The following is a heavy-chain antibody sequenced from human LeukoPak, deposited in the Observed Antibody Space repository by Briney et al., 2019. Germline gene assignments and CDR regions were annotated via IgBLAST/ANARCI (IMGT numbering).Heavy chain of an antibody. CDR3: ATHYSYYYDSSGYFDY. J-gene: IGHJ4*02. V-gene: IGHV1-24*01. CDR2: FDPEDGET. CDR1: GYTLTELS. Sequence: ASEKVSCKVSGYTLTELSMHWVRQAPGKGLEGMGGFDPEDGETIYAQKFQGRVTMTEDTSTDTAYMELSSLRSEDTAVYYCATHYSYYYDSSGYFDYWGQGTLVTVSS. D-gene: IGHD3-22*01.